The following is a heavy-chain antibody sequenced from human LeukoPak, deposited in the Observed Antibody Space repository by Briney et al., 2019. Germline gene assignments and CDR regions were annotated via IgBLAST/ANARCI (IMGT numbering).Heavy chain of an antibody. CDR2: INPNSGGT. J-gene: IGHJ6*03. CDR1: GYTFTGYY. Sequence: GASVKVSCKASGYTFTGYYMHWVRQAPGQGLEWMGWINPNSGGTNYAQKFQGRVTMTRDTSISTAYMELSRLRSDDTAVYYCARVGPYYYYYYMDVWGKGTTVTVSS. D-gene: IGHD3-16*01. V-gene: IGHV1-2*02. CDR3: ARVGPYYYYYYMDV.